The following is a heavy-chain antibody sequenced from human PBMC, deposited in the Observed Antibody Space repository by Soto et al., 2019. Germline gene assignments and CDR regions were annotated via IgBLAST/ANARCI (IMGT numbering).Heavy chain of an antibody. Sequence: PGESLKISCKGSGYTFSKYWIGWVRQTPGKGLEWMGMIYPGDSDARYSPSFEGQVTFSVDKSINTAYLQWNSLKASDTAMYYCARQGGEYNTMSDYWGQGXLVTVHS. CDR1: GYTFSKYW. CDR3: ARQGGEYNTMSDY. V-gene: IGHV5-51*01. D-gene: IGHD3-10*01. CDR2: IYPGDSDA. J-gene: IGHJ4*02.